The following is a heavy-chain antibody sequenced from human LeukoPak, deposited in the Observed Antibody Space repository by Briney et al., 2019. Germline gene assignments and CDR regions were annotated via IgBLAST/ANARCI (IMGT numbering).Heavy chain of an antibody. CDR1: GFTFSTYD. CDR3: ARITTMVRGVITDWYFDL. Sequence: GGSLRLSCAASGFTFSTYDMHWVRQVTGMGLEWVALIGPAGDRYYPGSVKGRFTISRDNAKNSLYLQMNSLRAEDTAVYYCARITTMVRGVITDWYFDLWGRGTLVTVSS. J-gene: IGHJ2*01. CDR2: IGPAGDR. D-gene: IGHD3-10*01. V-gene: IGHV3-13*01.